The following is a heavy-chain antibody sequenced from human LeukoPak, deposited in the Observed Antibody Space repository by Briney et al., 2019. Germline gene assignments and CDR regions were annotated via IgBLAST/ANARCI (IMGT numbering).Heavy chain of an antibody. CDR3: ARVAQEYYDFWSGYRDAFDI. Sequence: GGSLRLSCAASGFTVSSNYMSWVRQAPGKGLEWVPVIYSGGSTYYADSVKGRFTISRDNSKNTLYLQMNSLRAEDTAVYYCARVAQEYYDFWSGYRDAFDIWGQGTMVTVSS. CDR2: IYSGGST. D-gene: IGHD3-3*01. CDR1: GFTVSSNY. J-gene: IGHJ3*02. V-gene: IGHV3-66*02.